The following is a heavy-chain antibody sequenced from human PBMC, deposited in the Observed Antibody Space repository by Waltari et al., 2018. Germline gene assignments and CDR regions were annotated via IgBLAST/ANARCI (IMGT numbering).Heavy chain of an antibody. D-gene: IGHD6-19*01. V-gene: IGHV1-69*10. CDR3: ARSPKIAVAATGAFDY. CDR1: GDTFPTYS. CDR2: IIPILGIT. Sequence: QVQLVQSGAEVQKPGSSVKVSCKASGDTFPTYSICWVRQAPGQGLEWMGGIIPILGITHYAEKFQGRVTITADKSTSTAYMELSTLRSDDTAVYYCARSPKIAVAATGAFDYWGQGTLVTASA. J-gene: IGHJ4*02.